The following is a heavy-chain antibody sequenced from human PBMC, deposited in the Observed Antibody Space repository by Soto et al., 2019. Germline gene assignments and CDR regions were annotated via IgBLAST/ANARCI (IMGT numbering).Heavy chain of an antibody. Sequence: SETLSLTCTVSGGSISHYYWGWIRQLPGRGLEWIGYIYYNGSTNYNPSLKSRVTISVDTSKNQFSLKLSSVTAADTAVYFCARDYVIAPRPGRLGFDYWGQGTLVTVSS. J-gene: IGHJ4*02. CDR1: GGSISHYY. CDR3: ARDYVIAPRPGRLGFDY. CDR2: IYYNGST. D-gene: IGHD6-6*01. V-gene: IGHV4-59*01.